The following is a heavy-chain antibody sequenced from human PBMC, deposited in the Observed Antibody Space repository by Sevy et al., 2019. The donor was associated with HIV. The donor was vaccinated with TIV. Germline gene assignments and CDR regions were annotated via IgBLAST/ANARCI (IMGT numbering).Heavy chain of an antibody. CDR3: ATPRGGEGDYYDSSGYYIFDY. V-gene: IGHV1-24*01. CDR1: GYTLTELS. CDR2: FDPEDGET. J-gene: IGHJ4*02. Sequence: ASVKVSCKVSGYTLTELSMHWVRQAPGKGLEWMGGFDPEDGETIYAQKFQGRVTMTEDTSTDTAYMELSSLRSEDTAVYYCATPRGGEGDYYDSSGYYIFDYWGQGTLVTVSS. D-gene: IGHD3-22*01.